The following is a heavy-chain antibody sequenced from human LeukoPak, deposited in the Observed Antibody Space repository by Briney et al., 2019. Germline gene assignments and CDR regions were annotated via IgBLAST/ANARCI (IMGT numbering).Heavy chain of an antibody. Sequence: GESLKISCKSSGYSFTSYWISWVRQMPGKGLEWMGRIDPSDSYTNYSPSFQGHVTISADKSISTAYLQWSSLKASDTAMYYCARTNYYDSSGYLSPVDYWGQGTLVTVSS. CDR1: GYSFTSYW. D-gene: IGHD3-22*01. V-gene: IGHV5-10-1*01. CDR3: ARTNYYDSSGYLSPVDY. CDR2: IDPSDSYT. J-gene: IGHJ4*02.